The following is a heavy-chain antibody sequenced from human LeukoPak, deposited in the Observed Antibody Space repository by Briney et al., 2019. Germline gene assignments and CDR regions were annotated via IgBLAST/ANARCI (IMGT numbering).Heavy chain of an antibody. CDR1: GGSISSSSYY. CDR2: IYYSGST. D-gene: IGHD6-19*01. Sequence: SETLSLTCTVSGGSISSSSYYWGWIRQPPGKGLEWIGSIYYSGSTYYNPSLKSRVTISVDTSKNQFSLKLSSVTAADTAVYYCARHPGRIAVAAYFDYWGQGTLVTVSS. CDR3: ARHPGRIAVAAYFDY. V-gene: IGHV4-39*01. J-gene: IGHJ4*02.